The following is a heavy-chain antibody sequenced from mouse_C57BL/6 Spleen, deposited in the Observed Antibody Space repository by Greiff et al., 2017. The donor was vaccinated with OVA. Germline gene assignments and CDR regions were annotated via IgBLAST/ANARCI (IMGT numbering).Heavy chain of an antibody. J-gene: IGHJ2*01. CDR2: IYPRSGNT. V-gene: IGHV1-81*01. Sequence: QVQLKESGAELARPGASVKLSCKASGYTFTSYGISWVKQRTGQGLEWIGEIYPRSGNTYYNEQFKGKATLTADKSSSTAYMELRSLTSEDSAVYFCAKNDGSYFDYWGQGTTLTVSS. D-gene: IGHD2-3*01. CDR3: AKNDGSYFDY. CDR1: GYTFTSYG.